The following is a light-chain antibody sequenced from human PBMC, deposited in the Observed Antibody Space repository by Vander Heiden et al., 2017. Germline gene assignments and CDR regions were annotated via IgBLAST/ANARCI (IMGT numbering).Light chain of an antibody. CDR3: VLYLGSGISV. Sequence: QTVVTQEPSFSVSPGGTVTLTCGLNSGSVTTSYYPSWYQQTPGQAPRTLIYSTNTRSSGVPYRFSGSILGNKAALTITGARADDESDYYCVLYLGSGISVFGGGTKLTVL. V-gene: IGLV8-61*01. J-gene: IGLJ3*02. CDR1: SGSVTTSYY. CDR2: STN.